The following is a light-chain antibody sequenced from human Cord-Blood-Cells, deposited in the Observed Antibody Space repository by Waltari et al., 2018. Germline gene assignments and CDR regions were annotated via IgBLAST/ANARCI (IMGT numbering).Light chain of an antibody. V-gene: IGLV3-25*03. CDR3: QSADSSGTVV. Sequence: SYELTQPPSVSVSPGQTARITCSGDALPKQYAYWYQQKPAQAPVLVIYKDSERPSGIPGRFSGSSSGTTVTLTISGVQAEDEADYYCQSADSSGTVVFGGGTKLTVL. J-gene: IGLJ2*01. CDR1: ALPKQY. CDR2: KDS.